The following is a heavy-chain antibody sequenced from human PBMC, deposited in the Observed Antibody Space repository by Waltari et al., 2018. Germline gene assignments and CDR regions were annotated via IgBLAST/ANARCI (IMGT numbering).Heavy chain of an antibody. CDR3: ARDGALRFLEWFLDY. Sequence: QVQLVESGGGVVQPGRSLRLSCAASGFTFSSYAMHWVRQAPGKGLEWVAVISYDGSNKYYADSVKGRFTISRENSKNTLYLQMNSLRAEDTAVYYCARDGALRFLEWFLDYWGQGTLVTVSS. D-gene: IGHD3-3*01. CDR2: ISYDGSNK. J-gene: IGHJ4*02. CDR1: GFTFSSYA. V-gene: IGHV3-30-3*01.